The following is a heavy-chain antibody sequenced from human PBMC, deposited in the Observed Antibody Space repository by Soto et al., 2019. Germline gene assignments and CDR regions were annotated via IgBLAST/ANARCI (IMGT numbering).Heavy chain of an antibody. J-gene: IGHJ6*02. V-gene: IGHV1-3*01. Sequence: GASVKVSCKASGYTFTSYAMHWVRQAPGQRLEWMGWINAGNGNTKYSQKFQGRVTITRDTSASTAYMEPSSLRSEDTAVYYCARVLGSWSTGNYYYGMDVWGQGTTVTVSS. CDR3: ARVLGSWSTGNYYYGMDV. CDR2: INAGNGNT. CDR1: GYTFTSYA. D-gene: IGHD6-13*01.